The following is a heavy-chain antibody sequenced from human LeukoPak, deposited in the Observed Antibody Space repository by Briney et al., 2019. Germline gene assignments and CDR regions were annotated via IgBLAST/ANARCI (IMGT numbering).Heavy chain of an antibody. CDR2: ISGSGGNT. CDR3: AKDSITMVRGDTHMAMDV. Sequence: GGSLRLSCAASGFTFSSYAMSWVRQAPGKGLEWVSAISGSGGNTYYADSVKGRFTISRDNSKNTLDLQMNSLRAEDTAVYYCAKDSITMVRGDTHMAMDVWGQGTTVTVSS. V-gene: IGHV3-23*01. J-gene: IGHJ6*02. CDR1: GFTFSSYA. D-gene: IGHD3-10*01.